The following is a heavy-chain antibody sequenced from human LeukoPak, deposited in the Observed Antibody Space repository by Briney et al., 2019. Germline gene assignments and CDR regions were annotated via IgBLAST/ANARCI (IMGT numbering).Heavy chain of an antibody. CDR3: AREAGLNDY. D-gene: IGHD6-19*01. CDR1: GFTFSNYA. V-gene: IGHV3-23*01. CDR2: ISGSDNST. J-gene: IGHJ4*02. Sequence: GGSLRLSCAASGFTFSNYAMSWVRQAPGKGLEWVSSISGSDNSTYYAESVKGRFTISRDNSKNTLYLQMNSLRAEDTAMYYCAREAGLNDYWGQGTLVTVSS.